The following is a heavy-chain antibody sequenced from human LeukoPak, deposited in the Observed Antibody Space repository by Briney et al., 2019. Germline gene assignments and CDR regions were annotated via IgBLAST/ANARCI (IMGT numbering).Heavy chain of an antibody. J-gene: IGHJ5*02. CDR2: IYYSGST. CDR3: ARAYGGYGSSPYNWLDP. Sequence: ASETLSLTCTVSGGSISSYHWSWIRQSPGKGLEWTGYIYYSGSTNYNPSLKSRVTISLGTSKNQFSLKLISATAADTAVYYCARAYGGYGSSPYNWLDPWGQGTLVTVSS. CDR1: GGSISSYH. D-gene: IGHD6-6*01. V-gene: IGHV4-59*01.